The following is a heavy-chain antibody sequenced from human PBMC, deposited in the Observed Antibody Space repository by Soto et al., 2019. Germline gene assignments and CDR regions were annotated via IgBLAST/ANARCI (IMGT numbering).Heavy chain of an antibody. CDR1: GFTVSNNY. Sequence: EVQLVESGGGLIQPGGSLRLSCAVSGFTVSNNYMSWVRQAPGKGLEGVSVIYSGGYTAYGDSVKGRFTISRDNSKNTPFLQMKSMGAADPAVFSCATNPGGGGYWGQGTLVTVSS. CDR3: ATNPGGGGY. D-gene: IGHD3-10*01. CDR2: IYSGGYT. V-gene: IGHV3-53*01. J-gene: IGHJ4*02.